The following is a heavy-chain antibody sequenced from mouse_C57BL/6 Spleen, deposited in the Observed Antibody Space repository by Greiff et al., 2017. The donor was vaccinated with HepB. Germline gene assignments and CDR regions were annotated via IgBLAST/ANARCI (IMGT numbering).Heavy chain of an antibody. CDR3: ARWAITTVVPFDY. D-gene: IGHD1-1*01. Sequence: QVQLQQPGTELVKPGASVKLSCKASGYTFTSYWMHWVKQRPGQGLEWIGNINPSNGGTNYNEKFKSKATLTVDKSSSTAYMQLSSLTFEDSAVYYCARWAITTVVPFDYWGQGTTLTVSS. CDR1: GYTFTSYW. J-gene: IGHJ2*01. CDR2: INPSNGGT. V-gene: IGHV1-53*01.